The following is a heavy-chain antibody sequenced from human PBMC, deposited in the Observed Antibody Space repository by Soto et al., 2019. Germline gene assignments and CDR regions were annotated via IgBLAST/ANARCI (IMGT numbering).Heavy chain of an antibody. CDR3: GRSLVTIFGVPRGNWFAP. CDR1: GGTFSSYA. J-gene: IGHJ5*02. D-gene: IGHD3-3*01. CDR2: IIPIFGTA. V-gene: IGHV1-69*12. Sequence: QVQLVQSGAEVKKPGSSVKVSCKASGGTFSSYAISWVRQAPGQGLEWMGGIIPIFGTANYAQKFQGRVTITADESTSTAYMELGSLRSEDTAVYYCGRSLVTIFGVPRGNWFAPWAREPWSPSPQ.